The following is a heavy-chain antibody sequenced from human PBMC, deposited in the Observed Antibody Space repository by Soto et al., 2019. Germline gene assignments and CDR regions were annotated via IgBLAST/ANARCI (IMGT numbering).Heavy chain of an antibody. CDR2: IKQDGSEN. J-gene: IGHJ4*02. CDR3: GRYSSSPTPGGFDC. D-gene: IGHD6-19*01. Sequence: GGSLRLSCVASGFTLSNYWMNWVRQAPGKGLEWVANIKQDGSENHYVDSVKGGFTISRDNAKNSLYLQMNSLRAEDTAVYYCGRYSSSPTPGGFDCCGQGTLVTVSS. CDR1: GFTLSNYW. V-gene: IGHV3-7*01.